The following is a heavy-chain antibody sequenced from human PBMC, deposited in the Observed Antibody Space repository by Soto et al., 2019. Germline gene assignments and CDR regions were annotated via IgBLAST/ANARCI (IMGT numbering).Heavy chain of an antibody. CDR3: AKEGGNHYYFYALAV. J-gene: IGHJ6*02. CDR1: GDSVSSNNAA. Sequence: PSQTLSLTCAISGDSVSSNNAAWNWIRQSPSRGLEWLGRTFYRSKWYNDYAVSVKGRITINPDTSKNQFSLQLNSVTPEDTAVYYCAKEGGNHYYFYALAVWGQGTTVTVSS. CDR2: TFYRSKWYN. V-gene: IGHV6-1*01. D-gene: IGHD1-26*01.